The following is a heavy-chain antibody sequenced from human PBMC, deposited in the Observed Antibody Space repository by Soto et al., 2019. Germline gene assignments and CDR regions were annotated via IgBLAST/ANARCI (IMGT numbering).Heavy chain of an antibody. Sequence: GGSLRLSCAASGFTFSSYGMHWVRQAPGKGLEWVAVISYDGSNKYYADSVKGRFTISRDNSKNTLYLQMNSLRAEDTAVYYCAKDDQMAYYYDSSGYHLGPVEYWGQGTLVPVSS. V-gene: IGHV3-30*18. D-gene: IGHD3-22*01. CDR3: AKDDQMAYYYDSSGYHLGPVEY. CDR2: ISYDGSNK. CDR1: GFTFSSYG. J-gene: IGHJ4*02.